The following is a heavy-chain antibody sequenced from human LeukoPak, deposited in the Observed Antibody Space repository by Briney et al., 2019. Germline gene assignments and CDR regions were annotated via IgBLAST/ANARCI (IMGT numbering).Heavy chain of an antibody. V-gene: IGHV1-18*01. D-gene: IGHD2/OR15-2a*01. CDR3: ARVSSTYWFYP. Sequence: ASVKVSCKASGYTYSTNGIRSVRQAPGQGLEWMGWISAYNGNTNHAQKFQGRVTLTTDTSTSTAYMELRSLRSDDTAVYYCARVSSTYWFYPLGQGTLVTVSS. CDR2: ISAYNGNT. J-gene: IGHJ5*02. CDR1: GYTYSTNG.